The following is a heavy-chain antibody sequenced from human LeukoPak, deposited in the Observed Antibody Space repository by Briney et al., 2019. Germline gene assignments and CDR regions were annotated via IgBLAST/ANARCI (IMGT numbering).Heavy chain of an antibody. CDR1: GGSISSGGYS. CDR2: IYHSGST. CDR3: ARHAPITGRFEEERFDY. J-gene: IGHJ4*02. V-gene: IGHV4-30-2*01. D-gene: IGHD1-20*01. Sequence: PSETLSLTCTVSGGSISSGGYSWSWIRQPPGKGLEWIGYIYHSGSTYYNPSLKSRVTISVDTSKNQFSLKLSSVTAADTAVYYCARHAPITGRFEEERFDYWGQGTLVTVSS.